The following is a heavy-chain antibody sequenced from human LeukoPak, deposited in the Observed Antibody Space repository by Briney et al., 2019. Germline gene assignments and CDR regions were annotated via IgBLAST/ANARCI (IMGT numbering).Heavy chain of an antibody. V-gene: IGHV4-39*01. J-gene: IGHJ5*02. D-gene: IGHD3-3*01. CDR3: ARLGYDFWSGYSNWFDP. CDR2: IYYSGST. Sequence: SETLSLTCTVSGGSISSSSYYWGWIRQPPGKGLEWVGSIYYSGSTYYNPSLKSRVTISVDTSKNQFSLKLSSVTAADTAVYYCARLGYDFWSGYSNWFDPWGQGTLVTVSS. CDR1: GGSISSSSYY.